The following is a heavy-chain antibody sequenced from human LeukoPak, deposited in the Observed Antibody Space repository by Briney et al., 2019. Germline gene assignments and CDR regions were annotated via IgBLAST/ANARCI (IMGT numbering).Heavy chain of an antibody. CDR3: ARRGAARPGGSYSMDV. V-gene: IGHV4-59*01. Sequence: PSETLSLTCTVSGGSISSYHWSWIRQPPGKGLEHIGYIYNSGSTNYKPSLKSRVTISIDTSKNQLSLKLTSVTAADTAVYYCARRGAARPGGSYSMDVWGQGTTVTVSS. CDR2: IYNSGST. J-gene: IGHJ6*02. D-gene: IGHD6-6*01. CDR1: GGSISSYH.